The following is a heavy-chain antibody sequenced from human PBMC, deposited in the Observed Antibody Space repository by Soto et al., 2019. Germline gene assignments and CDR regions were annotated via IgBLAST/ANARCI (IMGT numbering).Heavy chain of an antibody. CDR2: IYSGGAT. D-gene: IGHD1-1*01. V-gene: IGHV3-53*01. Sequence: VGSLRLSCAASEFSVSSNYLSWVRQAPGKGLEWLSGIYSGGATYYTDSVAGRFTISRDNSKNTVYLQMNSLGVDDTAVYYCARGMYRAFDYWGQGTVVTVSS. CDR1: EFSVSSNY. CDR3: ARGMYRAFDY. J-gene: IGHJ4*02.